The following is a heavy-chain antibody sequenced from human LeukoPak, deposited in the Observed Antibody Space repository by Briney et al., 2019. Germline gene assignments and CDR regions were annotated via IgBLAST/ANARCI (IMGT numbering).Heavy chain of an antibody. V-gene: IGHV4-39*07. J-gene: IGHJ3*02. Sequence: SETLSLTCTVSGGSISSGGYYWSWIRQPPGKGLEWIGEINHSGSTNYNPSLKSRVTISVDTSKNQFSLKLSSVTAADTAVYYCARGGVGANDAFDIWGQGTMVTVSS. CDR3: ARGGVGANDAFDI. D-gene: IGHD1-26*01. CDR2: INHSGST. CDR1: GGSISSGGYY.